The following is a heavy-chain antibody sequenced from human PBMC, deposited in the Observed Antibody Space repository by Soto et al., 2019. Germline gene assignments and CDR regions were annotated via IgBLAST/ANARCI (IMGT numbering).Heavy chain of an antibody. V-gene: IGHV4-39*01. Sequence: SETLSLTCTVSGGSISSSSYYWGWIRQPPGKGLEWIGSIYYSGSTYYNPSLKSRVTISVDTSKNQFSLKLSSVTAADTAVYYCASGKETIFGVVIRYYYYDMDVWGQGTTVTVS. D-gene: IGHD3-3*01. J-gene: IGHJ6*02. CDR1: GGSISSSSYY. CDR3: ASGKETIFGVVIRYYYYDMDV. CDR2: IYYSGST.